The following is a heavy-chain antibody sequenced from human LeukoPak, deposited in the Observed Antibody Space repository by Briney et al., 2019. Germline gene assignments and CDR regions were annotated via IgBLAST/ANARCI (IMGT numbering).Heavy chain of an antibody. CDR3: ARVKWAGLYGDYDY. CDR1: GFTFSSYS. CDR2: ISSSSYI. D-gene: IGHD4-17*01. V-gene: IGHV3-21*01. J-gene: IGHJ4*02. Sequence: GGSLRLSCAASGFTFSSYSMNWVRQAPGKGLEWVSSISSSSYIYYADSVKGRFTISRDNAKNSLYLQMNSLRAEDTAVYYCARVKWAGLYGDYDYWGQRTLVTVSS.